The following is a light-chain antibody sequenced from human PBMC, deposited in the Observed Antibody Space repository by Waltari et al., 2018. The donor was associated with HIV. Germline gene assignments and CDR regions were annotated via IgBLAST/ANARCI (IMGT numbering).Light chain of an antibody. CDR2: ECS. CDR3: CSYAGSSTHV. V-gene: IGLV2-23*01. J-gene: IGLJ1*01. Sequence: QSALTQPASVSGSPGQSITISCTGTSSDVGNYNVVSWYQQHPGKAPKLMIYECSKRPSGVSNRFSGFKSGNTPSLTISRLQAEDEADYYCCSYAGSSTHVFGTGTKVTVL. CDR1: SSDVGNYNV.